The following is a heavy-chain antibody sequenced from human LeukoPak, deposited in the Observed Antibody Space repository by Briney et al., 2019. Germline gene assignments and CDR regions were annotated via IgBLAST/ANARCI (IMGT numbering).Heavy chain of an antibody. Sequence: SETLSLTCTVSGGSISSGYYWGWIRQPPGKGLEWIGTIYHSGSTYYNPSLKSRVTISVDTSKNQFSLKLSSVTAADTAVYYCARDLGIAARPDYWGQGTLVTVSS. CDR3: ARDLGIAARPDY. J-gene: IGHJ4*02. CDR2: IYHSGST. CDR1: GGSISSGYY. V-gene: IGHV4-38-2*02. D-gene: IGHD6-6*01.